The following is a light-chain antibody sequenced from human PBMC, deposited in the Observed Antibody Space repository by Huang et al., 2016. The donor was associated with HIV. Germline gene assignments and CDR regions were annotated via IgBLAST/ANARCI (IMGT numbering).Light chain of an antibody. CDR2: DAS. J-gene: IGKJ1*01. V-gene: IGKV3-11*01. CDR1: QSVGTY. CDR3: QHRSDWRT. Sequence: EIVLTQSPATLSLSPGERATLSCRASQSVGTYLAWYQHKPGQAPRLLISDASNRATGIPVRFSGSGSGTDFTLTISSLEPEDFAVYYCQHRSDWRTFGQGTRVEIK.